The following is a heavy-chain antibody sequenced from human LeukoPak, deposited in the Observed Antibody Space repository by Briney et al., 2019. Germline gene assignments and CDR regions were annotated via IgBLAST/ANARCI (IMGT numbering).Heavy chain of an antibody. CDR1: GFTFSTYG. CDR2: IWFEGSIK. Sequence: GGSLRLSCAASGFTFSTYGMHWVRQAPGKGLEWVAVIWFEGSIKYYADSVKGLFTISRDNSKNTLYLQMNSLRAEDTAVYYCARAVGPFDIWGQGTIVIVSS. J-gene: IGHJ3*02. CDR3: ARAVGPFDI. V-gene: IGHV3-33*01.